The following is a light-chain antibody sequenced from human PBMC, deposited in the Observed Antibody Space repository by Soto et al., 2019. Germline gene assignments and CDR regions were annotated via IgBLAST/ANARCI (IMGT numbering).Light chain of an antibody. Sequence: QSVLTQPPSASGTPGQGVTISCSGSRSNIGSNYVYWYQRVPGMAPKSLIYSDNQRPSGVPDRFSGSKAGTSASLAISGLRSDDEADYYCAAWDGSLSAVVFGGGTQLTVL. CDR2: SDN. J-gene: IGLJ2*01. CDR1: RSNIGSNY. V-gene: IGLV1-47*02. CDR3: AAWDGSLSAVV.